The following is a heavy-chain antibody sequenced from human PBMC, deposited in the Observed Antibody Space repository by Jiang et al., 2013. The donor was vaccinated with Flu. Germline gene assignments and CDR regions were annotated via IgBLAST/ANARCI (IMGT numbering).Heavy chain of an antibody. V-gene: IGHV1-3*01. CDR3: ARGFYGLYYYYGMDA. CDR1: GYTFTTFA. CDR2: AHPANDNK. J-gene: IGHJ6*02. D-gene: IGHD2/OR15-2a*01. Sequence: QSGAEVKKPGASVKVSCKASGYTFTTFAIHWVRQAPGQGLEWMGWAHPANDNKKFSQKFLGRLTLTRDTSASTVYMELSSLRPEDTAIYYCARGFYGLYYYYGMDAWGQGTTVTVSS.